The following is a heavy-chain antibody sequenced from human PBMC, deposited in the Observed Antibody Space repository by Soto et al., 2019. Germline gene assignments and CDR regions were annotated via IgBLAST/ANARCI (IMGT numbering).Heavy chain of an antibody. V-gene: IGHV3-30*18. J-gene: IGHJ6*02. CDR2: ISYDGSNK. D-gene: IGHD2-8*02. Sequence: GGSLRLSCAASGFTFSSYGMHWVRQAPSKGLEWVAVISYDGSNKYYADSVKGRFTISRDNSKNTLYLQMNSLRAEDTTVYYCAKDIGRGYCPETYYYGMDVWGQGTTVTVSS. CDR1: GFTFSSYG. CDR3: AKDIGRGYCPETYYYGMDV.